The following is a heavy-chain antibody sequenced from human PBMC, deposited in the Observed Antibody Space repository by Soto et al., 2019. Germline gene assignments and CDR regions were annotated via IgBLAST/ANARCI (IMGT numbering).Heavy chain of an antibody. CDR3: AKGRGGSWSLTPSVDF. CDR2: ISGGGDTT. CDR1: GFTFNNYA. Sequence: EVQLLESGGGLVQPGGSLRLSCAASGFTFNNYAMTWVRQAPGKGLEWVSAISGGGDTTSYADSVKGRFTVSRDGSQNTLYLQMSSLRAEDTARYYCAKGRGGSWSLTPSVDFGGQGTLVTVSS. J-gene: IGHJ4*02. V-gene: IGHV3-23*01. D-gene: IGHD3-10*01.